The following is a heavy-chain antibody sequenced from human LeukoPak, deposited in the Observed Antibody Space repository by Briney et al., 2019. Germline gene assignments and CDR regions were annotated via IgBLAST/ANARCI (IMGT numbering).Heavy chain of an antibody. CDR2: ISGSGGRT. CDR1: GFRFSDFA. Sequence: GGSLRLSCAASGFRFSDFALSWVRQAPGKGLECVSVISGSGGRTYFAESVKARFTISRDNSENTLYLQMNSLTAADTAVYYCAKGHSDFGTGFDLWGQGTLVTVS. CDR3: AKGHSDFGTGFDL. J-gene: IGHJ4*02. V-gene: IGHV3-23*01. D-gene: IGHD4-17*01.